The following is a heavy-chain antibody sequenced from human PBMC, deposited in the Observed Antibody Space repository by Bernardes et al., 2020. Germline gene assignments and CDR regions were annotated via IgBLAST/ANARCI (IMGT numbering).Heavy chain of an antibody. J-gene: IGHJ5*01. CDR3: ARALGYCSGGSCYSTWFDP. Sequence: WESLRLTCAVYGGSFSGYYWSWIRQPPGKGLEWIGEINHSGSTNYNPSLKSRVTISVDTSKNQFSLKLSSVTAADTAVCYCARALGYCSGGSCYSTWFDPWGQGTRVTVSS. CDR2: INHSGST. V-gene: IGHV4-34*01. D-gene: IGHD2-15*01. CDR1: GGSFSGYY.